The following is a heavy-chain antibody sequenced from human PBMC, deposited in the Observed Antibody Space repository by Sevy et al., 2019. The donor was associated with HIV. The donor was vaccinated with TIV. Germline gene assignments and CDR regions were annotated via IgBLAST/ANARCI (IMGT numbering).Heavy chain of an antibody. CDR2: ISGSGRYK. J-gene: IGHJ6*02. D-gene: IGHD2-15*01. V-gene: IGHV3-23*01. CDR1: GFTFSTYA. CDR3: AKGFCSGGGCPRDYYYYGMDV. Sequence: GGSLRLSCAASGFTFSTYAMNWVRQAPGKGLEWVSSISGSGRYKYYADSVEGRFTISRDSSKNTLYLQMNSLRADDTAVYYCAKGFCSGGGCPRDYYYYGMDVWGQGTTVTVSS.